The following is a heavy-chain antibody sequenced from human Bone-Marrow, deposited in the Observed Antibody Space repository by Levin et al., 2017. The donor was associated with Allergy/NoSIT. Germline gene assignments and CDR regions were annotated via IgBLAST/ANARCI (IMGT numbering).Heavy chain of an antibody. V-gene: IGHV3-23*01. Sequence: GGSLRLSCAASGFTFSYYALSWVRQAPGKGLEWVSVISDSGGFTYYADSVKGRFTISRDNSRNTLYLQMSSLRAEDTAVYYCAKSDGQWDFGDWGQGTLVTVSS. D-gene: IGHD1-26*01. CDR3: AKSDGQWDFGD. CDR2: ISDSGGFT. J-gene: IGHJ4*02. CDR1: GFTFSYYA.